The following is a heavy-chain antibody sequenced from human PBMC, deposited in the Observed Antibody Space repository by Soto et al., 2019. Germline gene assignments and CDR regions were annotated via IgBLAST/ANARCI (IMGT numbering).Heavy chain of an antibody. D-gene: IGHD1-26*01. Sequence: QVHLVQSGAEMKKPGASVKVSCKASGYTFSSYDISWVRQAPGQGLEWMGWISGYNGNTNYAQKFQGRVTMTTDTSTSTAYMELRSLRSDDTAVYYCASAPRMWEKWSDVVSQPPTNFYHIMDVWGQGTTVTVSS. CDR2: ISGYNGNT. CDR3: ASAPRMWEKWSDVVSQPPTNFYHIMDV. CDR1: GYTFSSYD. V-gene: IGHV1-18*01. J-gene: IGHJ6*02.